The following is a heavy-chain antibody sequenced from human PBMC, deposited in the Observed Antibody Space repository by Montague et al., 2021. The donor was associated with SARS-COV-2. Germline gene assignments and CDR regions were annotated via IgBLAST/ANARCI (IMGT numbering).Heavy chain of an antibody. CDR3: ARGVDTGVVTVTGGFDS. D-gene: IGHD5-18*01. CDR1: GGSISRGYYY. J-gene: IGHJ4*02. Sequence: TLSLTCTVSGGSISRGYYYWSWTRLPAGKGLEWIGRIYRSGSPNYXXXLKSRVVLSVDTSRNQFSMKTTSVTAADTAMYYCARGVDTGVVTVTGGFDSWGQGTLVIVSS. V-gene: IGHV4-61*02. CDR2: IYRSGSP.